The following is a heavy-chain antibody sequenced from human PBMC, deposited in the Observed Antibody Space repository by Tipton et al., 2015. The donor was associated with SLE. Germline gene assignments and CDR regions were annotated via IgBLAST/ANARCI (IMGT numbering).Heavy chain of an antibody. D-gene: IGHD3-10*01. CDR3: ARVRFAGAGDYYYYMDV. CDR1: GVSISSGGHY. CDR2: LYYSGST. V-gene: IGHV4-31*03. J-gene: IGHJ6*03. Sequence: TLSLTCTVSGVSISSGGHYWSWLRQLPGKGLEWIGYLYYSGSTEYNPSLKSRVTISIDSSKSQLSLNLRSVTAADTAVYYCARVRFAGAGDYYYYMDVWAKGTPVTVSS.